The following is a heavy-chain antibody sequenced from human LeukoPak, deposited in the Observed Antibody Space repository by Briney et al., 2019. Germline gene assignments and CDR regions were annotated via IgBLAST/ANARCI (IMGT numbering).Heavy chain of an antibody. D-gene: IGHD1-26*01. CDR2: INPSGGST. J-gene: IGHJ4*02. CDR1: GYTFTRYY. V-gene: IGHV1-46*01. Sequence: GASVKVSCKASGYTFTRYYIHWVRQAPGQGLEWMGIINPSGGSTSNAQKFQGRVTMTSDMSTSTVYMELSSLRSEDMAVYYCAREGAYISGSYPFEYWGQGTLVTVSS. CDR3: AREGAYISGSYPFEY.